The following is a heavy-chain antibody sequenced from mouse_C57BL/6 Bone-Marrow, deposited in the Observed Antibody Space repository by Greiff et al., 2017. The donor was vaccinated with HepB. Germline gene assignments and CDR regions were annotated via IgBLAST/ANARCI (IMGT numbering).Heavy chain of an antibody. Sequence: EVQLQQSGAELVRPGASVKLSCTASGFNIKDDYMHWVKQRPEQGLEWIGWIDPENGDTEYASKFQGKATITADTSSNTAYLQLSSLTSEDTAVYYCTFYYYGPFYWYFDVWGTGTTVTVSS. CDR3: TFYYYGPFYWYFDV. CDR1: GFNIKDDY. D-gene: IGHD1-1*01. V-gene: IGHV14-4*01. J-gene: IGHJ1*03. CDR2: IDPENGDT.